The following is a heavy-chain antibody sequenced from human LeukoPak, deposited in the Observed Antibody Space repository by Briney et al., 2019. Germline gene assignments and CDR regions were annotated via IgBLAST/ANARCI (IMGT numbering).Heavy chain of an antibody. V-gene: IGHV3-21*01. CDR3: ARDRSDYGDYIFDY. J-gene: IGHJ4*02. D-gene: IGHD4-17*01. CDR1: GFTFSSYS. Sequence: GGSLRLPCAASGFTFSSYSMNWVRQAPGKGLEWVSSISSSSSYIYYADSVKGRFTISRDNAKNSLYLQMNSLRAEDTAVYYCARDRSDYGDYIFDYWGQGTLVTVSS. CDR2: ISSSSSYI.